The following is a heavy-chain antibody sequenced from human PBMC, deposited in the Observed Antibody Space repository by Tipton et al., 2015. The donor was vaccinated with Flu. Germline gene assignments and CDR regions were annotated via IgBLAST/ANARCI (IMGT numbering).Heavy chain of an antibody. CDR1: GFTFSSYA. Sequence: SLRLSCAASGFTFSSYAMHWVRQAPGKGLEWVAVISYDGSNKYYADSMKGRFTISRDNSKNTLYLQMNSLRAEDTAVYYCARGLWFGELLLRGWLDPWGQGTLVTVSS. CDR3: ARGLWFGELLLRGWLDP. V-gene: IGHV3-30-3*01. CDR2: ISYDGSNK. J-gene: IGHJ5*02. D-gene: IGHD3-10*01.